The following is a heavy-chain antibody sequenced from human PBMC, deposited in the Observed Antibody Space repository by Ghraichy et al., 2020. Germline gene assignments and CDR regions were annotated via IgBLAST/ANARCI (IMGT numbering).Heavy chain of an antibody. D-gene: IGHD2-15*01. CDR1: GGSISSYY. Sequence: SETLSLTCTVSGGSISSYYWSWIRQPPGQGLEWIGYIYYSGSTNYNPSLKSRVTISVDTSKNQFSLKLSSVTAADTAVYYCARDRRYCSGGSCYANFDYWGQGTLVNVSS. CDR3: ARDRRYCSGGSCYANFDY. J-gene: IGHJ4*02. CDR2: IYYSGST. V-gene: IGHV4-59*01.